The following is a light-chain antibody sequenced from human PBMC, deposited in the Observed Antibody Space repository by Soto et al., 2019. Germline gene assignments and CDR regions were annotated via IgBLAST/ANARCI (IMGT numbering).Light chain of an antibody. Sequence: DIELKQSPATLSLSAGERAALSCRKTKSVSSNLLAWYQQKPGQAPRLLIYGATNRATGIPDRFSGSGSGTGFTLTISRLEREGIAVYYFLQYGSSPRTFGHGTKVDIK. CDR2: GAT. CDR1: KSVSSNL. V-gene: IGKV3-20*01. CDR3: LQYGSSPRT. J-gene: IGKJ1*01.